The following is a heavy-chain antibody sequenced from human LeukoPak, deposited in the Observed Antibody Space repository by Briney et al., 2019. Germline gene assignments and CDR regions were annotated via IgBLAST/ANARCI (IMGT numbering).Heavy chain of an antibody. CDR1: GFTFSSYS. CDR2: ITSRSTYI. D-gene: IGHD5-18*01. V-gene: IGHV3-21*01. J-gene: IGHJ4*02. Sequence: PGGSLRLSCAAFGFTFSSYSMNWVRQAPGTGLEWVSSITSRSTYIYYADSVKGRFTISRDNAKNSLYLQMNSLRAEDTALYYCARCGTAMSNPCDYWGQGTLVTVSS. CDR3: ARCGTAMSNPCDY.